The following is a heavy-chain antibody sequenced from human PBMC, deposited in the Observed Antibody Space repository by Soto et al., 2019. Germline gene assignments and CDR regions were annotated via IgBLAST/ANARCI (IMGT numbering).Heavy chain of an antibody. CDR1: GGTFSIYA. CDR2: IIPIFGTA. Sequence: ASVKVSCKASGGTFSIYAISWVRQAPGQGLEWMGGIIPIFGTANYAQKFQGRVTITADESTSTAYMELSSLRSEDTAVYYCARVRGSHYGGNSRLSFDYWGQGTLVTVSS. CDR3: ARVRGSHYGGNSRLSFDY. D-gene: IGHD4-17*01. J-gene: IGHJ4*02. V-gene: IGHV1-69*13.